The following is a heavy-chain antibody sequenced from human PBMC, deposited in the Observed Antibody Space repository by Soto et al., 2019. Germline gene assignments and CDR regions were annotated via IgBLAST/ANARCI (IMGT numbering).Heavy chain of an antibody. CDR1: GFTFGDYA. D-gene: IGHD6-19*01. CDR3: TRERYSSGWYFYGMDV. J-gene: IGHJ6*02. Sequence: PGGSLRLSCTASGFTFGDYAMSWFRQAPGKGLEWVGFIRSKAYGGTTEYAASVKGRFTISRDDSKSIAYLQMNSLKTEDTAVYYCTRERYSSGWYFYGMDVWGQGTTVTVSS. V-gene: IGHV3-49*03. CDR2: IRSKAYGGTT.